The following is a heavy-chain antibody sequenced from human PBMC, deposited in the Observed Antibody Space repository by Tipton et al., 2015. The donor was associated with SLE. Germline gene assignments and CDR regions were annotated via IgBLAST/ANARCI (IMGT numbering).Heavy chain of an antibody. V-gene: IGHV4-59*12. Sequence: TLSLTCTVSGGSMGTYYWSWIRQPPGKGLEWIGYIYHSGSTNYNPSLRSRVTISVDKSKNQFSLKLSSVTAADTAVYYCASAGDGYKYAFDIWGQGTMVTVSS. CDR3: ASAGDGYKYAFDI. D-gene: IGHD5-24*01. CDR2: IYHSGST. J-gene: IGHJ3*02. CDR1: GGSMGTYY.